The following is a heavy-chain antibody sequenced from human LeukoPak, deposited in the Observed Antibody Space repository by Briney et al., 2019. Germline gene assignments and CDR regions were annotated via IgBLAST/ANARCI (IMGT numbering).Heavy chain of an antibody. CDR3: ARDRVSMIRGVTALDY. CDR1: GFTFSSYG. D-gene: IGHD3-10*01. Sequence: IPGGSLRLSCAASGFTFSSYGMNWVRQAPGKGLEWVSSISSSSSYIYYADSVKGRFTISRDNAKNSLYLQMNSLSAEDTAVYYCARDRVSMIRGVTALDYWGQGTLVTVSS. J-gene: IGHJ4*02. V-gene: IGHV3-21*01. CDR2: ISSSSSYI.